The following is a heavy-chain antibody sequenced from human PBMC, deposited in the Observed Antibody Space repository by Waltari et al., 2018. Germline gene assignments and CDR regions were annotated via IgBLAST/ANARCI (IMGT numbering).Heavy chain of an antibody. CDR3: ARDRSRKNFDF. Sequence: LVQSGTVEKKPGTSVKVSCAASGCPFFGYFIHWVRQAPGQGLEWMGFINPNSGESNYAQKFQGRVTMTRDTSTSTAFMEVSSLTSDDTAVYYCARDRSRKNFDFWGQGTRSSSPQ. V-gene: IGHV1-2*02. CDR2: INPNSGES. J-gene: IGHJ4*02. CDR1: GCPFFGYF.